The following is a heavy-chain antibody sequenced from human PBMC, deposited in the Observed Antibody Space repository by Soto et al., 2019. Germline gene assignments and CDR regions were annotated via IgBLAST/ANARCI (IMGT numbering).Heavy chain of an antibody. J-gene: IGHJ4*02. D-gene: IGHD3-3*01. CDR1: GYTFTSYG. CDR3: ARVYGTYYDFWSGYHGRPDY. CDR2: ISAYNGNT. Sequence: QAQLVQSGAEVKKPGASVKVSCKASGYTFTSYGISWVRQAPGQGLEWMGWISAYNGNTNYAQKLQGRVTMTTDTSTSTAYMELRSLRSDDTAVYYCARVYGTYYDFWSGYHGRPDYWGQGTLVTVSS. V-gene: IGHV1-18*04.